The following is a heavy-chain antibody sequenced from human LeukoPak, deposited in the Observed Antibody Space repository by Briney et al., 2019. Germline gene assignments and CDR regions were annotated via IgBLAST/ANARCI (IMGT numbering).Heavy chain of an antibody. CDR1: GFTLSTYD. CDR3: ATQQGGNPAY. CDR2: FYRAGDT. V-gene: IGHV3-13*01. J-gene: IGHJ4*02. Sequence: GGSLRLSCAASGFTLSTYDMHWVRQPTGESLEWVSIFYRAGDTYYPNSVKGRFTISRDNAKNMLYLQVNSLRAEDTAVYYCATQQGGNPAYWGQGTLVTVSS. D-gene: IGHD1-14*01.